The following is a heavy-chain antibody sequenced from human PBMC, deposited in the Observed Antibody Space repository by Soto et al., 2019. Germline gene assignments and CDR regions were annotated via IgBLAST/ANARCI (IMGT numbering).Heavy chain of an antibody. D-gene: IGHD1-1*01. Sequence: SETLSLTCTVSGGSISSSSYYWGWIRQPPGKGLEWIGYVYNSGSTNYNPSLKSRVTISEDASKSQFSLKVNSMTAADTAVYYCERYRSEAVAGYTLDNWGQGILVTVYS. J-gene: IGHJ4*02. V-gene: IGHV4-61*05. CDR3: ERYRSEAVAGYTLDN. CDR2: VYNSGST. CDR1: GGSISSSSYY.